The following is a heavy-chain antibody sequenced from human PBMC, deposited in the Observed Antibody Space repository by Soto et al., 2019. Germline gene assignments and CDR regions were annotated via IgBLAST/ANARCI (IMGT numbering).Heavy chain of an antibody. D-gene: IGHD2-8*01. CDR3: ARGYCTNGVCSPGALGGMDV. Sequence: PXETLSLTCTVAGGSISSGDYYWSWIRQPPGKGLEWIGYIYYSGSTYYNPSLKSRVTISVDTSKNQFSLKLSSVTAADAAVYYCARGYCTNGVCSPGALGGMDVWGQGPTVTVSS. J-gene: IGHJ6*02. CDR1: GGSISSGDYY. CDR2: IYYSGST. V-gene: IGHV4-30-4*01.